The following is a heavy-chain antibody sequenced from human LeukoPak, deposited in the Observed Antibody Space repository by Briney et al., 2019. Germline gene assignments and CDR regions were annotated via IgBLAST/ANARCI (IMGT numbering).Heavy chain of an antibody. CDR3: ARDTFGPRYCSSTSCHRYAFDI. D-gene: IGHD2-2*02. Sequence: SVKVSCKASGGTFSSYAISWVRQAPGQGLKWMGRIIPILGIANYAQKFQGRVTITADKSTSTAYMELSSLRSEDTAVYYCARDTFGPRYCSSTSCHRYAFDIWGQGTMVTVSS. J-gene: IGHJ3*02. V-gene: IGHV1-69*04. CDR2: IIPILGIA. CDR1: GGTFSSYA.